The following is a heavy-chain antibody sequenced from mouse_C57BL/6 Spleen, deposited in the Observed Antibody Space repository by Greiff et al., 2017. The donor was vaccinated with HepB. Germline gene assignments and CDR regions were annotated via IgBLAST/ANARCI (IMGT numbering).Heavy chain of an antibody. CDR1: GFTFSSYA. CDR2: ISSGGDYI. J-gene: IGHJ2*01. V-gene: IGHV5-9-1*02. D-gene: IGHD1-1*01. CDR3: TRITTVAYYFDY. Sequence: EVQLVESGEGLVKPGGSLKLSCAASGFTFSSYAMSWVRQTPEKRLEWVAYISSGGDYIYYADTVKGRFTISRDNARNTLYLQMSSLKSEDTAMYYCTRITTVAYYFDYWGQGTTLTVSS.